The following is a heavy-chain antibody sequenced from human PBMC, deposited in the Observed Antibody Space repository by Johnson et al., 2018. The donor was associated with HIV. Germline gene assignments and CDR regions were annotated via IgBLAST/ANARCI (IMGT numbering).Heavy chain of an antibody. D-gene: IGHD1-26*01. CDR3: ARGSKWELLGAFDI. Sequence: QVQLVESGGGVVQPGGSLRLSCAASGFTFSSYGMHWVRQAPGKGLEWVAFIRYDGINQDYADSVKGRFTISRDNSKNTLYLQMNSLRAEDTAVYYCARGSKWELLGAFDIWGQGTMVTVSS. CDR1: GFTFSSYG. CDR2: IRYDGINQ. V-gene: IGHV3-30*02. J-gene: IGHJ3*02.